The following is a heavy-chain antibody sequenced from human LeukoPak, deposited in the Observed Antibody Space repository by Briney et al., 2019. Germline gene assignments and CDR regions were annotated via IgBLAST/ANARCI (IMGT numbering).Heavy chain of an antibody. V-gene: IGHV3-48*01. CDR2: ITSDSTTM. D-gene: IGHD3-22*01. Sequence: PGGSLRLSCAASGFTFSSYSMNWVRQAPGQGLEWVSYITSDSTTMFYADSVKGRFTASRDNAENSMYLQMNSLRAEDTAVYYCAREGYDSSGYFLRVAFDIWGQGTMVTVSS. CDR1: GFTFSSYS. J-gene: IGHJ3*02. CDR3: AREGYDSSGYFLRVAFDI.